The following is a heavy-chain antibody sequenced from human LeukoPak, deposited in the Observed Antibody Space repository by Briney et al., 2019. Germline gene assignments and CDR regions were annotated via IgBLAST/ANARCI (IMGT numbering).Heavy chain of an antibody. J-gene: IGHJ5*02. CDR1: GFTFSSYG. Sequence: GGSLRLSCAASGFTFSSYGMHWVRQAPGKGLEWVAVISYDGSNKYYADSVKGRFTISRDNSKNTLYLQMNSLRAEDTAVYYCAKSGYSSGCLDPWGQGTLVTVSS. D-gene: IGHD6-19*01. CDR3: AKSGYSSGCLDP. V-gene: IGHV3-30*18. CDR2: ISYDGSNK.